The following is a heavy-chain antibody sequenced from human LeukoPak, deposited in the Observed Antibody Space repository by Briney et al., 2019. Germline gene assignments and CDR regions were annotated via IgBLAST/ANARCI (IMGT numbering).Heavy chain of an antibody. J-gene: IGHJ4*02. Sequence: PGGSLRLCCAASGFTFSSYWMSWDRQAPGKGLGWVANIKQDGSEKYYVDSVKGRFTISRDNAKNSLYLQMNSLRAEDTAVYYCARADCTNGVCYPYQFDYWGQGTLVTVSS. V-gene: IGHV3-7*01. CDR1: GFTFSSYW. D-gene: IGHD2-8*01. CDR2: IKQDGSEK. CDR3: ARADCTNGVCYPYQFDY.